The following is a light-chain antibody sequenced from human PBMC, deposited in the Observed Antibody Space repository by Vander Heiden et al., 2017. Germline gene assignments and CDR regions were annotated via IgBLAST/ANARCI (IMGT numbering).Light chain of an antibody. CDR1: QSVLYSHNNKNY. CDR3: QQDYSTWT. J-gene: IGKJ1*01. Sequence: DIVMTQSPDSLAVSLGERATIHCKSNQSVLYSHNNKNYLDWYQQKPGQPPKVLIYWASPREPGVPDRFSGSGSGTDFTLTISSLQDEDVAVYYWQQDYSTWTFGQGTKVEIK. V-gene: IGKV4-1*01. CDR2: WAS.